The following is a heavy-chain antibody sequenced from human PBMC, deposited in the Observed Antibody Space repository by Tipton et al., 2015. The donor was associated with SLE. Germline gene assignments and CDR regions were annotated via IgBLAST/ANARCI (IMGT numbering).Heavy chain of an antibody. CDR2: IYHSGST. J-gene: IGHJ4*02. V-gene: IGHV4-30-2*01. Sequence: TLSLTCTVSGDSISSGGYSWSWIRQPPGKGLEWIGYIYHSGSTYYNPSLKSRVTMSIDRSKNQFSLKLNSVTAADTAVYYCARELWGSLDYWGQGTLLTVSS. CDR1: GDSISSGGYS. CDR3: ARELWGSLDY. D-gene: IGHD7-27*01.